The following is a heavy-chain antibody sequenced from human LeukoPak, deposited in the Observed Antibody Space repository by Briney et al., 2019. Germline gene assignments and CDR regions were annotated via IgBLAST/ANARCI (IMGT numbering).Heavy chain of an antibody. V-gene: IGHV4-39*07. J-gene: IGHJ4*02. D-gene: IGHD1-7*01. Sequence: SETLSLTCTVSGDSISSSSYSWGWIRQPPGKGLEWIGHIYYRGSTFYNPSLRGRVTISVDTSKNHFSVKRTSVTTADTAVYYCARLYGNFQNYYDYWGQGTLVTVSS. CDR3: ARLYGNFQNYYDY. CDR2: IYYRGST. CDR1: GDSISSSSYS.